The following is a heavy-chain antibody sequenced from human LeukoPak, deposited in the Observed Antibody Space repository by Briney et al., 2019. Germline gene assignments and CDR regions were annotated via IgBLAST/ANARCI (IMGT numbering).Heavy chain of an antibody. CDR3: AGVRLGSSGFSEYFEH. CDR1: SGSISNNW. CDR2: ISQSART. D-gene: IGHD3-22*01. Sequence: SGTLSLTCAVTSGSISNNWWTWVRQPPGKGLEWIGEISQSARTNYNPSLKSRLTMSIDKSRNQFSLRMSSVTAADTAVYYCAGVRLGSSGFSEYFEHWGQGTLVTVSS. V-gene: IGHV4-4*02. J-gene: IGHJ1*01.